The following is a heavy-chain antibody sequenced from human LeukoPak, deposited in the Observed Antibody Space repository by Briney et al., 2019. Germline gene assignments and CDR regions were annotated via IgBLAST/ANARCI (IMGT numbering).Heavy chain of an antibody. V-gene: IGHV4-61*01. CDR1: GASVSSGSYY. Sequence: PSETLSLTCTVSGASVSSGSYYCSWIRQSPGKGLEWIGFMSYNVHTDYNPSLKSRVTLSADTSNNQFSLRLNSVTAADTAVYFCATVAVAGTGPDNWGQGTLVTVSS. CDR2: MSYNVHT. CDR3: ATVAVAGTGPDN. J-gene: IGHJ4*02. D-gene: IGHD6-13*01.